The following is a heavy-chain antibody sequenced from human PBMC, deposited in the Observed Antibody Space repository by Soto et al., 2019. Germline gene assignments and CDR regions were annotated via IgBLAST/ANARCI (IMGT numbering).Heavy chain of an antibody. CDR3: ARSLSYSYGSNPYPGMDV. CDR2: IWYYGRDK. D-gene: IGHD5-18*01. CDR1: RFTFSSYG. V-gene: IGHV3-33*01. J-gene: IGHJ6*02. Sequence: GGSLRLSCAASRFTFSSYGMHWVRQAPGKGLEWVALIWYYGRDKYFADSMKGRFTISRHTTKNTLYLQMNSLRAEDKDVYYRARSLSYSYGSNPYPGMDVGAQGTTVTVSS.